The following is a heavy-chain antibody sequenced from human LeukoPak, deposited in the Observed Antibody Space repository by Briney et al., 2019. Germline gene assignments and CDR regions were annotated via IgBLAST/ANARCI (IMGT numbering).Heavy chain of an antibody. CDR3: ARDRSGSGDY. J-gene: IGHJ4*02. CDR2: ITSNGDNT. CDR1: GFTFSTYA. V-gene: IGHV3-64*01. D-gene: IGHD2-15*01. Sequence: QTGGSLRLSCAASGFTFSTYAMHWVRQAPGKGLEYVSSITSNGDNTFYANSVKGRFTISRDNSKNTLYLQMGSLRAEDMAVYYCARDRSGSGDYWGQGTLATVSS.